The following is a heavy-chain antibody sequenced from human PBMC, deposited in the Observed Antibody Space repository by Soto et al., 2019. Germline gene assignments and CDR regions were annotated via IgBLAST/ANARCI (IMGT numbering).Heavy chain of an antibody. D-gene: IGHD6-13*01. CDR2: INHSGST. Sequence: SETLSLTCAVYGGSFSGYYWSWIRQPPGKGLEWIGEINHSGSTNYNPSLKSRVTISVDTSKNQFSLKLSSVTAADTAVYYCAIPGYSSSWYYLFDYWGQGTLVTVSS. CDR1: GGSFSGYY. CDR3: AIPGYSSSWYYLFDY. J-gene: IGHJ4*02. V-gene: IGHV4-34*01.